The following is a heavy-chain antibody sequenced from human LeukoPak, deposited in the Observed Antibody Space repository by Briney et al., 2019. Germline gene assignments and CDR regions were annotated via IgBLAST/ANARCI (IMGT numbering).Heavy chain of an antibody. CDR2: ISYDGSNK. D-gene: IGHD3-9*01. CDR3: ARDGTYYDILTGYSHFDY. V-gene: IGHV3-30*03. Sequence: GGSLRLSCAASGFTFSSYGMHWVRQAPGKGLEWVAVISYDGSNKYYADSVKGRFTISRDNSKNTLYLQMNSLRAEDTAVYYCARDGTYYDILTGYSHFDYWGQGTLVTVSS. J-gene: IGHJ4*02. CDR1: GFTFSSYG.